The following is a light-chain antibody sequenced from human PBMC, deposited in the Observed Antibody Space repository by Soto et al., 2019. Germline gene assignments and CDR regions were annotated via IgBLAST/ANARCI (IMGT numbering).Light chain of an antibody. CDR1: RDDIGAYDY. J-gene: IGLJ2*01. CDR3: TSYTNSSAVV. CDR2: EVT. Sequence: QSALTQPASVSGSPGQSITISCAGTRDDIGAYDYVSWYQQHPGNAPKLLVYEVTNRPSGVSDRFSGSKSGNTASLTISGLQAEDEADYYCTSYTNSSAVVFGGGTKLTVL. V-gene: IGLV2-14*01.